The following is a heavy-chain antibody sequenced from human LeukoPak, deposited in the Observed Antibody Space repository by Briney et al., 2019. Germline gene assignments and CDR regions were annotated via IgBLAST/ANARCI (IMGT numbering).Heavy chain of an antibody. CDR3: AREGRIQNYYYYMDV. CDR2: INSDESST. J-gene: IGHJ6*03. V-gene: IGHV3-74*01. CDR1: GFTSSTYW. Sequence: GGPLRPSCPPSGFTSSTYWMHWAAQAPGKGLVGVSRINSDESSTSYADSVKGRFTISRDNAKNTLYLQMNSLRAEDTAVYYCAREGRIQNYYYYMDVWGKGTTVTVSS.